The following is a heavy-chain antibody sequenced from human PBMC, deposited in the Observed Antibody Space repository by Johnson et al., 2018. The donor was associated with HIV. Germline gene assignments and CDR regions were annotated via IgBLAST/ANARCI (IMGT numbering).Heavy chain of an antibody. CDR2: ISYDGSDK. CDR3: ARDGRDLVTRGAFDI. Sequence: VQLVESGGGVVQPGRSLRLSCAASGFTFSSYALHWVRQAPAKGLEWVAVISYDGSDKYYADSVKGRFTISRDSSKNTLYLQMNSLRAEDTALYYCARDGRDLVTRGAFDIWGQGTVVTVSS. CDR1: GFTFSSYA. J-gene: IGHJ3*02. V-gene: IGHV3-30*04. D-gene: IGHD5-18*01.